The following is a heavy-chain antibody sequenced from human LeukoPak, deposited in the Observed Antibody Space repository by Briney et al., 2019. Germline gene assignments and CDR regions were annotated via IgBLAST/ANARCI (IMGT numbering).Heavy chain of an antibody. J-gene: IGHJ2*01. D-gene: IGHD3-22*01. Sequence: SETLSLTCTVSGGSISSYYWSWIRQPPGKGLEWIGYIYYSGSTNYNPSLKSRVTISVDTSKNQFSLKLSSVTAADTAAYYCARSGWLLRNWYFDLWGRGTLVTVSS. CDR3: ARSGWLLRNWYFDL. CDR2: IYYSGST. V-gene: IGHV4-59*01. CDR1: GGSISSYY.